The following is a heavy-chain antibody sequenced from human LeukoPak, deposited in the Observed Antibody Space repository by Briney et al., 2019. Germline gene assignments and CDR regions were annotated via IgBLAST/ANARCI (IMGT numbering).Heavy chain of an antibody. CDR1: GFTFSSYA. Sequence: GGSLRVSCAASGFTFSSYAMSWVRQAPGKGLEWVSAISGSGGSTNYADSVKGRFTISRDNSKNTLYLQMNSLRAEDTAVYYCAKFTFRLGFGEYDYWGQGTLVTVSS. J-gene: IGHJ4*02. CDR2: ISGSGGST. D-gene: IGHD3-10*01. CDR3: AKFTFRLGFGEYDY. V-gene: IGHV3-23*01.